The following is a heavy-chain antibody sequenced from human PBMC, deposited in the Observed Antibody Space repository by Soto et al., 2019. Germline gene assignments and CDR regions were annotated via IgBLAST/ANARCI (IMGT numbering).Heavy chain of an antibody. J-gene: IGHJ4*02. Sequence: EVQLLESGGGLVQPGGSLRLSCAASGFTFSSYAMTWVRQAPGKGLEWVSVISGSSGSTYYADSVKGRFIISRDNSKNTLYLQMNSLSAEDTAIYYCAKRAIDTMIVVYYFDYWGQGTPVTVSS. CDR2: ISGSSGST. CDR3: AKRAIDTMIVVYYFDY. CDR1: GFTFSSYA. D-gene: IGHD3-22*01. V-gene: IGHV3-23*01.